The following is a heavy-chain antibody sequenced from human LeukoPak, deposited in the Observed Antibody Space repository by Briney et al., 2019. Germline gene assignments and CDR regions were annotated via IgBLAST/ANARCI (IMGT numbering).Heavy chain of an antibody. CDR1: GGSISSYY. Sequence: SETLSLTCSVSGGSISSYYWSWIRQPAGKGLEWIGRIYTSGSTNYNPSLKSRVTMSVDTSKNQFSLKLSSVTAADTAVYYCARVGYYDARAPMDVWGKGTTVTISS. V-gene: IGHV4-4*07. CDR3: ARVGYYDARAPMDV. CDR2: IYTSGST. J-gene: IGHJ6*03. D-gene: IGHD3-16*01.